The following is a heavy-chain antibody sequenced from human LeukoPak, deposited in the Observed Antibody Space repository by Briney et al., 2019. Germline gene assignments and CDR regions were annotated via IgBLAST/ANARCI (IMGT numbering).Heavy chain of an antibody. CDR1: GGSISSYY. CDR2: IYTSGST. CDR3: ARTIVGVMYYNNWFDP. D-gene: IGHD3-10*01. Sequence: SETLSLTCTVSGGSISSYYWSWIRQPAGKGLEWIGRIYTSGSTNYNPSLKSRVTMSVDTSKNQFSLKLSSVTAADTAVYYCARTIVGVMYYNNWFDPWGQGTLVTVSS. V-gene: IGHV4-4*07. J-gene: IGHJ5*02.